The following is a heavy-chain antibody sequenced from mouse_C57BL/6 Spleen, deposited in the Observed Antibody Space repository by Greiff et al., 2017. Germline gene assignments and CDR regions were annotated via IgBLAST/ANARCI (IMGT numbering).Heavy chain of an antibody. J-gene: IGHJ3*01. Sequence: QVQLQQSGAELVRPGASVKLSCKASGYTFTDYYINWVKQRPGQGLEWIARIYPGSGNTYYNEKFKGKATLTAEKSSSTAYMQLSSLTSEASDVYFCACSTGLNAWFAYWGQGTLVTVSA. CDR2: IYPGSGNT. V-gene: IGHV1-76*01. CDR3: ACSTGLNAWFAY. D-gene: IGHD3-2*02. CDR1: GYTFTDYY.